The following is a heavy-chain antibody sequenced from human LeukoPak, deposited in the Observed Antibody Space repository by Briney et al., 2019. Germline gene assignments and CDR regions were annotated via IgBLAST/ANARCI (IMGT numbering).Heavy chain of an antibody. D-gene: IGHD3-3*01. Sequence: SETLSLTCTVSGGSISSSSYYWGWIRQPPGKGLEWIGSICYSGSTYYNPSLKSRVTISVDTSKNQFSLKLSSVTAADTAVYYCAREYYDFWSADRYYFDYWGQGTLVTVSS. CDR3: AREYYDFWSADRYYFDY. CDR2: ICYSGST. J-gene: IGHJ4*02. V-gene: IGHV4-39*07. CDR1: GGSISSSSYY.